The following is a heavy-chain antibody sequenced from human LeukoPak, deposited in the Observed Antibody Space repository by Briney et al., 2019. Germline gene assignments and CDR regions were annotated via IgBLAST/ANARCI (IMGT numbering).Heavy chain of an antibody. CDR1: GGSISSGGYY. CDR3: ATSIKSTRAFDI. V-gene: IGHV4-31*03. Sequence: SETLSLTCTVSGGSISSGGYYWSWIRQHPGKGLEWIGYIYYSGSTYYNPSLKSRVTISVDTSKNQFSLKLSSVTAADTAVYYCATSIKSTRAFDIWGQGTMVTVSS. J-gene: IGHJ3*02. CDR2: IYYSGST.